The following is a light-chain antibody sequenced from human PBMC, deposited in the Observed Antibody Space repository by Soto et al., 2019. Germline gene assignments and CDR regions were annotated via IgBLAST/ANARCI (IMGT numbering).Light chain of an antibody. CDR2: GAS. CDR1: QSVSSH. CDR3: QQYGNSPPLT. V-gene: IGKV3-20*01. Sequence: EIVLTQSPGTLSLSPGERATLSCRASQSVSSHLAWYPQRPGQAPRLLIYGASSRATGIPDRFSGSGSGTDFTLTISRLEPEDFALYYCQQYGNSPPLTFGGGTKVEIK. J-gene: IGKJ4*01.